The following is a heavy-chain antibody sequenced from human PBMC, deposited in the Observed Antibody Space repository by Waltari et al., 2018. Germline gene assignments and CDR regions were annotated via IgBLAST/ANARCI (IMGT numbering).Heavy chain of an antibody. V-gene: IGHV3-7*01. J-gene: IGHJ4*02. CDR2: INQDGSDK. CDR3: ARENGWSFDN. D-gene: IGHD6-19*01. Sequence: EVQLVESGGGLVQPGGSLRLSWAASGFTFNYDWMGWVRQAPGKGLEWVAKINQDGSDKSYVDSVKGRFTISRDNAEKSLYLQMSSLRAEDTAVYYCARENGWSFDNWGQGTLVTVSS. CDR1: GFTFNYDW.